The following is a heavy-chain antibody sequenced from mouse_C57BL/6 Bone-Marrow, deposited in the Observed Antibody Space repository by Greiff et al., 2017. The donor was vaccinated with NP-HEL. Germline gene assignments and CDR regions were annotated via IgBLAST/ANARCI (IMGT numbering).Heavy chain of an antibody. Sequence: QVQLQQPGAELVMPGASVKLSCKASGYTFTSYWMHWVKQRPGQGLEWIGEIDPSDSYTNYNQKFKGKSTLTVDKSSSTAYMQLSSLTSEDSAVYNCARDTTVVARGLVYWGESTTLSLSS. CDR3: ARDTTVVARGLVY. CDR2: IDPSDSYT. J-gene: IGHJ2*01. V-gene: IGHV1-69*01. CDR1: GYTFTSYW. D-gene: IGHD1-1*01.